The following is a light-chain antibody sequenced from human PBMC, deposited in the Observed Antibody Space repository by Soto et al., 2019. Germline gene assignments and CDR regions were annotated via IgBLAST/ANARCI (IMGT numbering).Light chain of an antibody. Sequence: EIVLTQSPGTLSLSPGERATLSCRASQSVTSNYLAWYQQRPGQAPSLLIYGASSRATGIPDRFSGSVSGTVFTLTISRLELEDFAVYYCQQYGTSPLTFGGGTKVEIK. J-gene: IGKJ4*01. CDR1: QSVTSNY. V-gene: IGKV3-20*01. CDR2: GAS. CDR3: QQYGTSPLT.